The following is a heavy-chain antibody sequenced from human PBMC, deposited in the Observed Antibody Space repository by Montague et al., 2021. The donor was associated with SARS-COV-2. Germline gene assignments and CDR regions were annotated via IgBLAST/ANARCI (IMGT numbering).Heavy chain of an antibody. J-gene: IGHJ4*02. Sequence: SETLSLTCNVSGYSISSGYYWGWIRQPPGKGLEWIGNIYHSGGTYYSPSLKSRVTVSVDTSKNQFSLRLSSVTAADTAVYYCARWYYGSGSYPHWGQGTLVTVSS. D-gene: IGHD3-10*01. CDR1: GYSISSGYY. CDR3: ARWYYGSGSYPH. V-gene: IGHV4-38-2*02. CDR2: IYHSGGT.